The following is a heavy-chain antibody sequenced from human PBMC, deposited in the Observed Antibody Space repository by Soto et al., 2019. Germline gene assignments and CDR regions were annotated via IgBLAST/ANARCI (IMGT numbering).Heavy chain of an antibody. V-gene: IGHV4-59*08. D-gene: IGHD3-16*01. CDR1: VGSISVHY. CDR2: MYYSGST. J-gene: IGHJ6*03. Sequence: QVQLQESGPGLVKPSETLSLSCSVSVGSISVHYWSWVRQTPGKGLEWIGYMYYSGSTNYNPSLKSRVTISVDTSKNHFSLRLTSVTAADTAVYYCARGPYYDLIWNYYYMDVWGKGTTVTVSS. CDR3: ARGPYYDLIWNYYYMDV.